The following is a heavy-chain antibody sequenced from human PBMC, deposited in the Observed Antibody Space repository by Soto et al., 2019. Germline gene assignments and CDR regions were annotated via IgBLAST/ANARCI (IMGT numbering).Heavy chain of an antibody. CDR1: GGSISSGDYY. D-gene: IGHD4-17*01. V-gene: IGHV4-30-4*01. J-gene: IGHJ6*02. Sequence: QVQLQESGPGLVKPSQTLSLTCTVSGGSISSGDYYWSWIRQPPGKVLEWIGYIYYSGSTYYNPSLKGRVTISVDTSKNQFSLKLSSVTAADTAVYYCTTTVGGARPSYGMDVWGQGTTVTVSS. CDR3: TTTVGGARPSYGMDV. CDR2: IYYSGST.